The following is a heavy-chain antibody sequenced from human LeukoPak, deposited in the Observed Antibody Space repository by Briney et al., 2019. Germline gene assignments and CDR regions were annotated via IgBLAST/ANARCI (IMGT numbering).Heavy chain of an antibody. Sequence: HPGGSLRLSCAASGFTFSSYAMSWVRQAPGKGLEWVSAISGSGGSTYYADSVKGRFTISRDNSKNTLYLQMNSLRAEDTAVYYCAKEGCSGGSCYWYFDLWGRGTLVTVSS. CDR1: GFTFSSYA. CDR2: ISGSGGST. V-gene: IGHV3-23*01. J-gene: IGHJ2*01. D-gene: IGHD2-15*01. CDR3: AKEGCSGGSCYWYFDL.